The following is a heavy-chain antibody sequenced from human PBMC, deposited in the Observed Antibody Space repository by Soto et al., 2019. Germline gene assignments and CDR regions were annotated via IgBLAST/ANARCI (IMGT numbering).Heavy chain of an antibody. D-gene: IGHD2-2*01. CDR1: GGSISSSSYH. V-gene: IGHV4-39*01. Sequence: SATLSPTYTGSGGSISSSSYHCGWLRQPQGKGLVWIGSVYYSGSTYDNPSLKSRITLSVDRSKSQFSLKLTSVTAADTAVYYYERLVYSSMCYYYFDHWG. CDR3: ERLVYSSMCYYYFDH. J-gene: IGHJ4*01. CDR2: VYYSGST.